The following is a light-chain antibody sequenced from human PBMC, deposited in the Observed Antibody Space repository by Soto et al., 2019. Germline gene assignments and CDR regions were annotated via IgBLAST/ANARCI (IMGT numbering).Light chain of an antibody. CDR1: SSDVGGYDY. CDR2: EVS. Sequence: QSALTQPASVSGSPGQSITISCTGTSSDVGGYDYVSWYQLHPGKAPKLMVFEVSNRPSGVSYRFSGSKSGNTASLTISGLQAEDEADYYCVSYATSTTLYVFGSGTKLTVL. V-gene: IGLV2-14*01. J-gene: IGLJ1*01. CDR3: VSYATSTTLYV.